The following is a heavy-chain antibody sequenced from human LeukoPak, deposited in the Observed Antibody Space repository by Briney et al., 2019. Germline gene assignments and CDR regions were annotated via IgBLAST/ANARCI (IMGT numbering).Heavy chain of an antibody. J-gene: IGHJ4*02. CDR3: ARDSFRTGYFDY. V-gene: IGHV4-4*07. Sequence: PSETLSLTCTVSGGSISTFYWNWIRQPAGKGLEWIGRIYADGSANYNSSLKSRVTMSVDTSKNHVSLNLSSVTAADSAVYYCARDSFRTGYFDYWGQGTLVTVSS. CDR2: IYADGSA. D-gene: IGHD1/OR15-1a*01. CDR1: GGSISTFY.